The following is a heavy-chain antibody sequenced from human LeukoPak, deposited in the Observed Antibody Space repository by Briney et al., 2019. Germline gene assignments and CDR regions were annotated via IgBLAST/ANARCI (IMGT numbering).Heavy chain of an antibody. Sequence: SQTLSLTCIVSGDSVSSGTYYWTWLRQPAGKGLEWIGRIHTSGNTNYSPSLKSRITISRDTSKNQFSLRLTSVTAADTAVYYCVRDWNGDYFDYWGQGTLVTVSS. CDR3: VRDWNGDYFDY. J-gene: IGHJ4*02. V-gene: IGHV4-61*02. CDR1: GDSVSSGTYY. CDR2: IHTSGNT. D-gene: IGHD1-1*01.